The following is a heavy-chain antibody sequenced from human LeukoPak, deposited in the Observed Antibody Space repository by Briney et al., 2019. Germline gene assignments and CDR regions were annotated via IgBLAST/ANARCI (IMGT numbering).Heavy chain of an antibody. CDR3: ARDKNYRFDY. J-gene: IGHJ4*02. Sequence: EASVKVSCKASGYTFTDNGISWVRQAPGEGLEWMGWISANSGKTNYAQRFQGRVTMTRETSSSTVYMELRSLRSDDTAVYFCARDKNYRFDYWGQGTLVGVTS. CDR1: GYTFTDNG. D-gene: IGHD3-16*02. V-gene: IGHV1-18*01. CDR2: ISANSGKT.